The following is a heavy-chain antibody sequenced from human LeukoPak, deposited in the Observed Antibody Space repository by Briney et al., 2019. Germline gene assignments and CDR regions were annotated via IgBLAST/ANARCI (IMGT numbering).Heavy chain of an antibody. J-gene: IGHJ4*02. CDR2: IYYSGST. D-gene: IGHD3-10*01. CDR1: GGSISSGDYY. V-gene: IGHV4-30-4*01. CDR3: ARIFRGADGSGSYYRTFDY. Sequence: PSETLSLTCTVSGGSISSGDYYWSWIRQPPGKGLEWIGCIYYSGSTYYNPSLKSRVTISVDTSKNQFSLKLSSVPAADTAVYYCARIFRGADGSGSYYRTFDYWGQGTLVTVSS.